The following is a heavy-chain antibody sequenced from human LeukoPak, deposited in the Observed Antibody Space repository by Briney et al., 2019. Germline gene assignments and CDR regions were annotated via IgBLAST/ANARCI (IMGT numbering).Heavy chain of an antibody. V-gene: IGHV4-39*07. CDR1: GGSISSGSYY. CDR3: ARTSGIAAAGTLDY. D-gene: IGHD6-13*01. CDR2: INHSGST. J-gene: IGHJ4*02. Sequence: SETLSLTCTVSGGSISSGSYYWSWIRQPPGKGLEWIGEINHSGSTSYNPSLKSRVTISVDTSKNQFSLKLSSVTAADTAVYYCARTSGIAAAGTLDYWGQGTLVTVSS.